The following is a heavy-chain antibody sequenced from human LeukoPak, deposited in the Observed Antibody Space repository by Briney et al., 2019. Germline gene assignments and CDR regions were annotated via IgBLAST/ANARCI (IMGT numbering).Heavy chain of an antibody. V-gene: IGHV3-23*01. J-gene: IGHJ4*02. CDR1: GFTFSSYA. CDR3: AKDKDSSSLVFDY. Sequence: PGGSLRLSCAASGFTFSSYAMSWVRQAPGRGLEWVSAISGSGGSTYYADSVKGRFTISRDNSKNTLYLQMNSLRAEDTAVYYCAKDKDSSSLVFDYWGQGTLVTVSS. D-gene: IGHD6-6*01. CDR2: ISGSGGST.